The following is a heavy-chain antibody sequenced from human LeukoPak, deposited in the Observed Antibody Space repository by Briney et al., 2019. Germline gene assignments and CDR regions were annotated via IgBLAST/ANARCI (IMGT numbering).Heavy chain of an antibody. CDR2: ISYDGSNK. V-gene: IGHV3-30*01. D-gene: IGHD3-16*01. Sequence: GGSLRLSCAASGFTFSSYAMHWVRQAPGKGLEWVAVISYDGSNKYYADSVKGRFTISRDNSKNTLYLQVNSLRAEDTAVYYCARGDCYSRWLCFYYYYYMDVWGKGTTVTVSS. CDR1: GFTFSSYA. CDR3: ARGDCYSRWLCFYYYYYMDV. J-gene: IGHJ6*03.